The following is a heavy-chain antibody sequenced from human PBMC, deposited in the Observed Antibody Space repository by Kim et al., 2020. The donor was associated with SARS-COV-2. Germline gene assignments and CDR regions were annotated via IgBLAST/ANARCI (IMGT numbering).Heavy chain of an antibody. CDR2: MSGSGGST. D-gene: IGHD3-10*01. CDR3: AKDRPPSEY. J-gene: IGHJ4*02. CDR1: GFTFRSFA. Sequence: GGSLRLSCAASGFTFRSFAMSWVRQAPGKGLEWVSGMSGSGGSTYYADSVKGRFTISRDNSKNTLYLQMNSLRAEDTAVYYCAKDRPPSEYWGQGTLVTVSS. V-gene: IGHV3-23*01.